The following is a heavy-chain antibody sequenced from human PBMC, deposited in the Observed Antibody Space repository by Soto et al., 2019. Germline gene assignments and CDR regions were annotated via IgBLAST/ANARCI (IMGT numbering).Heavy chain of an antibody. D-gene: IGHD2-15*01. V-gene: IGHV4-34*01. Sequence: PSETLSLTCAVYGVSFSGYYWSWIRQPPGKGLEWIGEINHSGSTNYNPSLKSRVTISVDTSKNQFSLKLSSVTAADTAVYYCARGRRGYCSGGSCRMGGWFDPWGQGTLVTVSS. CDR1: GVSFSGYY. CDR3: ARGRRGYCSGGSCRMGGWFDP. CDR2: INHSGST. J-gene: IGHJ5*02.